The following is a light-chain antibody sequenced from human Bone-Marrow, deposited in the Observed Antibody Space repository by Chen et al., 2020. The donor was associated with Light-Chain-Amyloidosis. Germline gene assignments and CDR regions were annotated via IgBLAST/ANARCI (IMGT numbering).Light chain of an antibody. CDR3: SSYTITNTLV. CDR1: SSDVGGDNH. V-gene: IGLV2-14*01. J-gene: IGLJ1*01. Sequence: YALTQPSSVSGSPGRSITSSCTGTSSDVGGDNHVSWYQQHPDKAPKLMIYEVTNRPSWVPDRFSGSKSDNTASLTISGLQTEDEADYFCSSYTITNTLVFGSGTRVTVL. CDR2: EVT.